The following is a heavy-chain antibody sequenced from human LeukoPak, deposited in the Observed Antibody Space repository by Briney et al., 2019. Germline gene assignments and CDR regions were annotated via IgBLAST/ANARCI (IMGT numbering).Heavy chain of an antibody. Sequence: GGSLRLSCAASGFTVSSNFMSWVRQAPGKGLEWVSVIYGGGSTYYADSVKGRFTISRDTSKNTLYLQMNSLRAEDTTVYYCASWPGGWYGEDSWGQGTLVTVSS. J-gene: IGHJ4*02. V-gene: IGHV3-53*01. CDR2: IYGGGST. CDR3: ASWPGGWYGEDS. CDR1: GFTVSSNF. D-gene: IGHD6-19*01.